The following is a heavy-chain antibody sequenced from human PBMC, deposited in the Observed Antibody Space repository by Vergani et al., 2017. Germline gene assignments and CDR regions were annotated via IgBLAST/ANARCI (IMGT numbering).Heavy chain of an antibody. D-gene: IGHD6-19*01. CDR2: IYYSGST. CDR1: GGSISSYY. Sequence: QVQLQESGPGLVKPSETLSLTCTVSGGSISSYYWSWIRQSPGKGLEWIGYIYYSGSTNYNPSLKSRVTISVDTSKNQFSLKLSSVTAADTAVYYCARDLGYSSGWSKWDAFDIWGQGTMVTVSS. CDR3: ARDLGYSSGWSKWDAFDI. V-gene: IGHV4-59*01. J-gene: IGHJ3*02.